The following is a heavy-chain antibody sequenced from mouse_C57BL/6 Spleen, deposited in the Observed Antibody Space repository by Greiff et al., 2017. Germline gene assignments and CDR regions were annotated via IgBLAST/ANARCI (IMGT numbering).Heavy chain of an antibody. D-gene: IGHD2-10*02. CDR1: GFTFSSYG. CDR3: ARQYVGGVYYYAMDY. CDR2: ISSGGSYT. V-gene: IGHV5-6*01. J-gene: IGHJ4*01. Sequence: EVMLVESGGDLVKPGGSLTLSCAASGFTFSSYGMSWVRQTPDKRLEWVATISSGGSYTYYPDSVKGRFTISRDNAKNTLYLQMSRLKSEDTAMYYCARQYVGGVYYYAMDYWGQGTSVTVSS.